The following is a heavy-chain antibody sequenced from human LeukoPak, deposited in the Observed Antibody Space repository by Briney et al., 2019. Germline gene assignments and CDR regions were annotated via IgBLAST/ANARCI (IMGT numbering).Heavy chain of an antibody. D-gene: IGHD2/OR15-2a*01. Sequence: ATVKVSCKASGYTFTSYDINWVRQATGQGLEWMGWMNPNSGNTGYAQKFQGRVTMTRNTSISTAYMELSSLGPEDTAVYYCARAGTTLPYYYYGMDVWGKGTTVTVSS. V-gene: IGHV1-8*01. CDR3: ARAGTTLPYYYYGMDV. CDR1: GYTFTSYD. J-gene: IGHJ6*04. CDR2: MNPNSGNT.